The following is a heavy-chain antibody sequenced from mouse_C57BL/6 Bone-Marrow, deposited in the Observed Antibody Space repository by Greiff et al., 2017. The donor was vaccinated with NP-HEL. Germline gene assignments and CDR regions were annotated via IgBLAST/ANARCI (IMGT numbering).Heavy chain of an antibody. V-gene: IGHV5-4*01. Sequence: EVQGVESGGGLVKPGGSLKLSCAASGFTFSSYAMSWVRQTPEKRLEWVATISDGGSYTYYPDNVKGRFTISRDNAKNNLYLQMSHLKSEDTAMYYCAREVLRPYYFDYWGQGTTLTVSS. CDR3: AREVLRPYYFDY. CDR1: GFTFSSYA. J-gene: IGHJ2*01. D-gene: IGHD1-2*01. CDR2: ISDGGSYT.